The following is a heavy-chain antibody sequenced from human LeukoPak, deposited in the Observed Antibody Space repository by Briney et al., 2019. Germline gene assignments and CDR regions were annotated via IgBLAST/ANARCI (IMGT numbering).Heavy chain of an antibody. D-gene: IGHD3-3*01. Sequence: SETLSLTCSVSGDSIDGYYWSWIRQPPGKGLEWIGYIFYSGSTNYNPSLRSRVTLSVDTSKNQFSLKLSSVTAADTAVYYCARDRGPYYDFWSGYYTGSPFDYWGQGTLVTVSS. CDR2: IFYSGST. V-gene: IGHV4-59*12. J-gene: IGHJ4*02. CDR1: GDSIDGYY. CDR3: ARDRGPYYDFWSGYYTGSPFDY.